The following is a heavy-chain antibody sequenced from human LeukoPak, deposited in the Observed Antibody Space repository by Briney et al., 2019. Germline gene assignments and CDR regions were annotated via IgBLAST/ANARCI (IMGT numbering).Heavy chain of an antibody. CDR2: ISGSGDNT. Sequence: PGGSLRLSCAASGFTFSSYAMSWVRQAPGKGLEWVSVISGSGDNTYYADSVKGRFTISRDNSENTLYLQINSLRAEDTAVYYCAKDGWVGVGGSGGKENYWAQGPPVPVSS. J-gene: IGHJ4*02. D-gene: IGHD4-23*01. V-gene: IGHV3-23*01. CDR3: AKDGWVGVGGSGGKENY. CDR1: GFTFSSYA.